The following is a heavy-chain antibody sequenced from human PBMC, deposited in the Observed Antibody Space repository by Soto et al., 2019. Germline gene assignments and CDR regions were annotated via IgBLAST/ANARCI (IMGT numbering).Heavy chain of an antibody. CDR3: ARXSGVYYDYVWGTYGMDV. CDR1: GYSFTNYW. J-gene: IGHJ6*02. Sequence: GESLKISCKGSGYSFTNYWIGWGRQMPGKGLEWMGIIYPGDSGTRYSPSFQGQVTISADKSISTAYLQWSSLKASDTAMYYCARXSGVYYDYVWGTYGMDVWGQGTTVTVSS. V-gene: IGHV5-51*01. CDR2: IYPGDSGT. D-gene: IGHD3-16*01.